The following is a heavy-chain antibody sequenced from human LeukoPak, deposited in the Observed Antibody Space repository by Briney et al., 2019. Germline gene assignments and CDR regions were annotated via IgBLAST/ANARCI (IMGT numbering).Heavy chain of an antibody. CDR2: ISYDGSNK. V-gene: IGHV3-30-3*01. CDR3: AKDHIWGYGYYFDY. J-gene: IGHJ4*02. CDR1: GFTFSSYA. Sequence: GGSLRLSCAASGFTFSSYAMHWVRQAPGKGLEWVAVISYDGSNKYYADSVKGRFTISRDNSKNTLYLQMNSLRAEDTAVYYCAKDHIWGYGYYFDYWGQGTLVTVSS. D-gene: IGHD2-15*01.